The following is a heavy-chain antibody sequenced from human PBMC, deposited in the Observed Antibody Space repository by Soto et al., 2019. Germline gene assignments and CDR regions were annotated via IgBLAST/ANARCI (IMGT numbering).Heavy chain of an antibody. CDR2: IIPIFGTA. D-gene: IGHD3-22*01. V-gene: IGHV1-69*13. CDR3: ARDKDSSRGYHSFDY. J-gene: IGHJ4*02. Sequence: GASVKVSCKASGGTFSSYAISWVRQAPGQGLEWMGGIIPIFGTANYAQKFQGRVTITADESTSTAYMELSSLRSEDTAVYYCARDKDSSRGYHSFDYWGQGTLVTVSS. CDR1: GGTFSSYA.